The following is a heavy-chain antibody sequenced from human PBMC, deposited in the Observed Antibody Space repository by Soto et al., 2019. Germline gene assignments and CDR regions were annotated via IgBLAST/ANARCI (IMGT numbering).Heavy chain of an antibody. CDR2: IYWDNDK. CDR1: GFSLSTGGLG. D-gene: IGHD2-21*02. J-gene: IGHJ6*02. Sequence: QITLKESGPTLVKPTQTLTLTCTFSGFSLSTGGLGVGWIRQPPGKALEWLALIYWDNDKRYSPSLMSRLTITKDTSKNQVVLTMTNMDPVDADTYYCVHSRCGGDCLQSYSSHYYYGMDVWGQGTTVTVSS. V-gene: IGHV2-5*02. CDR3: VHSRCGGDCLQSYSSHYYYGMDV.